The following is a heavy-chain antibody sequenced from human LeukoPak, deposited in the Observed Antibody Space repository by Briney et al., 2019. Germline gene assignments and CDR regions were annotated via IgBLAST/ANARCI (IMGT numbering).Heavy chain of an antibody. Sequence: GASVKVSCKASGYTFTSYDINWVRQATGQGLEWMGWMNPNSGNTGYAHKFQGRVTITRNTSISTAYMELSSLRSEDTAAYYCARVALPTGYSNYGPIDYWGQGTLVTVSS. J-gene: IGHJ4*02. D-gene: IGHD4-11*01. CDR3: ARVALPTGYSNYGPIDY. CDR1: GYTFTSYD. V-gene: IGHV1-8*03. CDR2: MNPNSGNT.